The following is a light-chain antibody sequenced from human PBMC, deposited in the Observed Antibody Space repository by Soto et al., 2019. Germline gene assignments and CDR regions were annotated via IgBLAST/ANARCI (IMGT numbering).Light chain of an antibody. V-gene: IGKV1-5*03. Sequence: DIQMTQSPSTLSASVGDRVTITCRASQSMTSWLAWYQQKPGKAPKLLIYKASSLESGVPSRVSGSGSGTEVTITISSLQPDDFATYYCQQYNSYPFTFGPGTKVEIK. CDR2: KAS. J-gene: IGKJ3*01. CDR1: QSMTSW. CDR3: QQYNSYPFT.